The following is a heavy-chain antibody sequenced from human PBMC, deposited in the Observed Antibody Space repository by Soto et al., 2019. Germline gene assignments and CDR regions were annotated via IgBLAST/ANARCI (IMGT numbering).Heavy chain of an antibody. CDR2: ISSSSSYI. Sequence: GGSLRLSCTVSGVTFSNYAMNWVRQAPGKGLEWVSSISSSSSYIYYADSVKGRFTISRDNAKNSLYLQMNSLRAEDTAVYYCARDNPAPKPRYYYYYYGMDVWGQGTTVTFSS. J-gene: IGHJ6*02. D-gene: IGHD2-2*01. CDR1: GVTFSNYA. V-gene: IGHV3-21*01. CDR3: ARDNPAPKPRYYYYYYGMDV.